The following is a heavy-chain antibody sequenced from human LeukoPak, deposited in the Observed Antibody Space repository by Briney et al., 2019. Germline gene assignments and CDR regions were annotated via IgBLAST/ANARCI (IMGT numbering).Heavy chain of an antibody. CDR2: IKQDGNEK. CDR3: ARDGSSGISHAADY. V-gene: IGHV3-7*01. CDR1: GFSFGNYW. Sequence: PGGSLRLSCAASGFSFGNYWMIWVRQAPGKGLEWVANIKQDGNEKYYVDSVRGRVTIPRDNAKNSLYLQMNSLRAEDTAVYYCARDGSSGISHAADYWGQGTLVTVSS. D-gene: IGHD3-22*01. J-gene: IGHJ4*02.